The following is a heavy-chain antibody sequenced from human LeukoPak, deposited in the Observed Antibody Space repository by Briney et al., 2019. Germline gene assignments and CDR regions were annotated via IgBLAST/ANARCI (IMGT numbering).Heavy chain of an antibody. CDR3: ASTLRQYQLLSYHYYYMDV. D-gene: IGHD2-2*01. V-gene: IGHV1-69*05. J-gene: IGHJ6*03. CDR2: IIPIFGTA. CDR1: GGTFSSYA. Sequence: ASVTVSCKASGGTFSSYAISWVRQAPGQGLEWMGGIIPIFGTANYAQKFQGRVTITTDESTSTAYMELSSLRSEDTAVYYCASTLRQYQLLSYHYYYMDVWGKGTTVTVSS.